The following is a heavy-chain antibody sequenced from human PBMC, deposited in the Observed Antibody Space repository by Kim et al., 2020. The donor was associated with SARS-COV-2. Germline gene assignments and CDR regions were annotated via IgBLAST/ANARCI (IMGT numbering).Heavy chain of an antibody. V-gene: IGHV4-39*01. CDR3: ARHVGSDYSNPRGAFDI. Sequence: LKSRVTISVDTSKNQFSLKLSSVTAADTAVYYCARHVGSDYSNPRGAFDIWGQGTMVTVSS. D-gene: IGHD4-4*01. J-gene: IGHJ3*02.